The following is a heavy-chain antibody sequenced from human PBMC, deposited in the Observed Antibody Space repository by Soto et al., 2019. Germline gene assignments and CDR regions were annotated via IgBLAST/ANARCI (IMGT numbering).Heavy chain of an antibody. CDR1: GYTLTELS. Sequence: ASVKVSCKVSGYTLTELSMHWVRQAPGKGLEWMGGFDPEDGETIYAQKFQGRVTMTEDTSTDTAYMELSSLRSEDTAVYYCATQEGSKYYYDSSGYSYGMDVWSQGTTVTVSS. J-gene: IGHJ6*02. CDR3: ATQEGSKYYYDSSGYSYGMDV. CDR2: FDPEDGET. V-gene: IGHV1-24*01. D-gene: IGHD3-22*01.